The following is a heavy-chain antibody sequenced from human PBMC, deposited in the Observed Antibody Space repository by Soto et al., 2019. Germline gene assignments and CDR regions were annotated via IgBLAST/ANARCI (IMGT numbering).Heavy chain of an antibody. CDR3: ARAAGGRITMVRGSLGGMDV. Sequence: PSETLSLTCTVSGGSISSGGYYWSWIRQHPGKGLEWIGYIYYSGSTYYNPSLKSRVTISVDTSKNQFSLKLSSVTAADTAVYYCARAAGGRITMVRGSLGGMDVWGQGTKVTVSS. CDR1: GGSISSGGYY. V-gene: IGHV4-31*03. D-gene: IGHD3-10*01. J-gene: IGHJ6*02. CDR2: IYYSGST.